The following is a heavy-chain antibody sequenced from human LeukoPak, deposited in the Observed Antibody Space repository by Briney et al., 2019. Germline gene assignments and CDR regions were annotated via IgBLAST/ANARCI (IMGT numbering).Heavy chain of an antibody. CDR2: INSGGSGT. CDR3: ATSLGPLTEY. CDR1: GFAFSSNW. J-gene: IGHJ4*02. V-gene: IGHV3-74*01. Sequence: GGSLRLSCAASGFAFSSNWMHWVRQTPGKGLVWVSRINSGGSGTSYAASVEGRFTISRDNAKNTLYLQMNSLRAEDAAVYYCATSLGPLTEYWGQGTLVTVSS. D-gene: IGHD7-27*01.